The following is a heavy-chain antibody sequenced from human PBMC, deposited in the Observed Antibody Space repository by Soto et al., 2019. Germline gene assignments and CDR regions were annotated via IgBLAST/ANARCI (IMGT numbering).Heavy chain of an antibody. J-gene: IGHJ6*03. Sequence: QVQLVESGGGVVQPGRSLRLSCAASGFTFSSYGMHWVRQAPGKGLKWVAVIWYDGSNKYYADSVKGRFTISRDNSKNTLYLQMNSLRAEDTAVYYSAREGSRFYYYYYMDVWGKGTTVTVSS. CDR1: GFTFSSYG. CDR2: IWYDGSNK. CDR3: AREGSRFYYYYYMDV. V-gene: IGHV3-33*01. D-gene: IGHD3-3*01.